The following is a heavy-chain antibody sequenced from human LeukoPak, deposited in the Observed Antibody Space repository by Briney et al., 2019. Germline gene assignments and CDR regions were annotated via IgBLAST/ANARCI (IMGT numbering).Heavy chain of an antibody. CDR3: ATKQWLNS. Sequence: GGSLRLSCAASGFTFSPYSMTWVRQAPGKGLEWVSSISSGGDDIYYSDLVKGRFTISRDSAKNSLFLQMSNLRADDTAVYYCATKQWLNSWGQGTRVTVSS. V-gene: IGHV3-21*01. D-gene: IGHD6-19*01. CDR2: ISSGGDDI. J-gene: IGHJ4*02. CDR1: GFTFSPYS.